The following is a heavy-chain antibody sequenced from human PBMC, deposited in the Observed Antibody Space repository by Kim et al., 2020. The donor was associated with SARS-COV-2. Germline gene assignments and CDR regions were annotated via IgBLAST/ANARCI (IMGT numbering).Heavy chain of an antibody. CDR1: GYSFTDYA. V-gene: IGHV1-3*01. Sequence: ASVKVSCKASGYSFTDYALYWVRQAPGQSLEWMGWINAGNGNTRYSQKFRGRVTITRDPSARQVYWERGSLRLEAPAVYYCRRKGNRGGSWGFDTGGQGT. D-gene: IGHD2-15*01. CDR3: RRKGNRGGSWGFDT. CDR2: INAGNGNT. J-gene: IGHJ4*02.